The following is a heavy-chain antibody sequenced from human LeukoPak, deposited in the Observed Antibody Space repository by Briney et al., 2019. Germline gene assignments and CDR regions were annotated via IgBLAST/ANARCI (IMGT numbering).Heavy chain of an antibody. D-gene: IGHD6-13*01. J-gene: IGHJ4*02. CDR1: GFTFSSYS. CDR3: ARERGIAYYFDY. CDR2: ISSSSSYI. V-gene: IGHV3-21*01. Sequence: PGGSLRLSCAASGFTFSSYSMNWVRQAPGKGLAWVSSISSSSSYIYYADSVKGRFTISRDNAKNSLYLQMNSLRAEDTAVYYCARERGIAYYFDYWGQGTLVTVSS.